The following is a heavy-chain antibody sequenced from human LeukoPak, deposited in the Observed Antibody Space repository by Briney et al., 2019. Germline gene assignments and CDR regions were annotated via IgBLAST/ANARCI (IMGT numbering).Heavy chain of an antibody. Sequence: ASVKVSCKASGFTFTGYYIHWERQAPGQGLEWMGYINPHSGGTSSPQKFQGRVTMTTDTSISAAYMELSSLISDDTAMYYCVREGNELLSKNFDYWGQGTLVTVSS. J-gene: IGHJ4*02. CDR3: VREGNELLSKNFDY. CDR2: INPHSGGT. V-gene: IGHV1-2*02. D-gene: IGHD2-21*02. CDR1: GFTFTGYY.